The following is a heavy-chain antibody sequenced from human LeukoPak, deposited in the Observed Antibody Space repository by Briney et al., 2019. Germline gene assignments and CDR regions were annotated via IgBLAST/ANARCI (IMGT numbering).Heavy chain of an antibody. CDR2: VNPSGDST. V-gene: IGHV1-46*01. CDR3: ASDPSYCTNGVCYGGAFDY. D-gene: IGHD2-8*01. Sequence: GSLKVSCKASGYTFTSCYMHWVRQAPGQGLEWMGLVNPSGDSTNYAQKFQGRVTMTRDTSTSTVYMELSSLRSEDTAVYYCASDPSYCTNGVCYGGAFDYWGQGTLVTVSS. CDR1: GYTFTSCY. J-gene: IGHJ4*02.